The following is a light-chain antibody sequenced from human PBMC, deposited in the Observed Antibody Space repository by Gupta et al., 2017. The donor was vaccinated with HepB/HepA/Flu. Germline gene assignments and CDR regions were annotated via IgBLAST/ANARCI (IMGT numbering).Light chain of an antibody. V-gene: IGLV2-8*01. CDR1: SSDVGGYNY. Sequence: QSALTQPPPASGSPGPSVTISCTGTSSDVGGYNYVSWYQQHPGKAPKLLIYEVSKRPSGVPDRFSGSKSGNTASLTISGLQAEDEADYYCHSYAGINVGVFGTATRVTVL. J-gene: IGLJ1*01. CDR3: HSYAGINVGV. CDR2: EVS.